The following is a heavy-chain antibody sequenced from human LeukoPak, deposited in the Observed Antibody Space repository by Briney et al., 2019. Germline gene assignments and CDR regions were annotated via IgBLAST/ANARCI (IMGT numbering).Heavy chain of an antibody. CDR2: IYYSGST. V-gene: IGHV4-59*01. D-gene: IGHD1-1*01. Sequence: PSETLSLTCTVSGGSISSYYWSWIRQPPGKGLEWIGYIYYSGSTNYNPSLKSRVTISVDTSKNQFSLKLSSVTAADTAVYYCARDNTGTTGFDYWGQGTLVTVSS. CDR3: ARDNTGTTGFDY. J-gene: IGHJ4*02. CDR1: GGSISSYY.